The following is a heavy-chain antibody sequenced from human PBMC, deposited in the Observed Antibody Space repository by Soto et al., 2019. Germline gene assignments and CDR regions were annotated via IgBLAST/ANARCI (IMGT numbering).Heavy chain of an antibody. Sequence: EVQLVESGGGLVQPGGSLRLSCAASGFTFSDHYMDWVRQAPGKGLEWVGRTRDKTNSYTTEYAASVKGRFTISRDDSKNSLYLQMNSLKTEDTAVYYCARSDYRGVFTNEVYYYYGMDVWGQGATVTVSS. D-gene: IGHD3-10*01. CDR1: GFTFSDHY. J-gene: IGHJ6*02. CDR3: ARSDYRGVFTNEVYYYYGMDV. CDR2: TRDKTNSYTT. V-gene: IGHV3-72*01.